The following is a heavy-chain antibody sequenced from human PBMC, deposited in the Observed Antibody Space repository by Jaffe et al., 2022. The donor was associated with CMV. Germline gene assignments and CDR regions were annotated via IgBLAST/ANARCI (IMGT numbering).Heavy chain of an antibody. CDR3: TSNNVGGIGVGGPGGDY. J-gene: IGHJ4*02. V-gene: IGHV3-7*01. D-gene: IGHD6-19*01. Sequence: EVQLVESGGGLVQPGGSLRLSCAASGFRFSSSWMTWVRQAPGKGLEWVANIKGDESETYYADSVTGRFTISRDNARNSLYLQMNSLRAADTAVYYCTSNNVGGIGVGGPGGDYWGQGTLVTVSS. CDR1: GFRFSSSW. CDR2: IKGDESET.